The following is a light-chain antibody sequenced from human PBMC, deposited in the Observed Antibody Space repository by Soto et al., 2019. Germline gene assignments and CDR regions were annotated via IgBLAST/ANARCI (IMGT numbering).Light chain of an antibody. CDR3: SSYTSSGTLVV. CDR1: SSDVGGYNY. V-gene: IGLV2-14*01. J-gene: IGLJ2*01. CDR2: DVS. Sequence: QSALTQPASVSGSPGQSITISCTGTSSDVGGYNYVSWYQQHPGKAPKLMIYDVSNRPSGVSNRFSGSKSGNTASLTISGLQAEDEAEYDCSSYTSSGTLVVFGGVTELTVL.